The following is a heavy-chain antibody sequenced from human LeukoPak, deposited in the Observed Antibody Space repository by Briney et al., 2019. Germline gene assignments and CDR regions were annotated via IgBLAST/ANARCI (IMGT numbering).Heavy chain of an antibody. CDR2: IYYSGNT. Sequence: PSETLSLTCTVSGVSISSSNTYWGWLRQPPGKGLEWIGSIYYSGNTYYNASLKSQVSISIDTSKNQFSLRLTSVTAADTAVYYCARQTGSGLFILPGGQGTLVTVSS. D-gene: IGHD3/OR15-3a*01. J-gene: IGHJ4*02. CDR1: GVSISSSNTY. V-gene: IGHV4-39*01. CDR3: ARQTGSGLFILP.